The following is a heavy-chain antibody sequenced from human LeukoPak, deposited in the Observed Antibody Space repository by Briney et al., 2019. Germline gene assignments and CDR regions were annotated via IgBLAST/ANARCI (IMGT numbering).Heavy chain of an antibody. CDR2: ISGTGGST. Sequence: GESLKISCAASGFTFSSYAMSWVRQAPGKGLEWVSAISGTGGSTHYADSVKGRFTISRDNSKNTLYLQMNSLRAEDTAVYYCAKDGRVGYSSSWSNYWGQGTLVTVSS. J-gene: IGHJ4*02. D-gene: IGHD6-13*01. CDR1: GFTFSSYA. V-gene: IGHV3-23*01. CDR3: AKDGRVGYSSSWSNY.